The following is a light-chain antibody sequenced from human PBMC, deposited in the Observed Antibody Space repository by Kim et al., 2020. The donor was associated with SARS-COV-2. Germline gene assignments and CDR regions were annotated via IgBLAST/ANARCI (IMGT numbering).Light chain of an antibody. CDR1: QSISHY. CDR2: DAS. V-gene: IGKV1-5*01. Sequence: ASVGDRVTITCRARQSISHYLAWYQQKPGKAPKLLVYDASSLEGGVPSRFSGSGSGTVFTLTITSLQPDDFATYYCHQYSSSPWSCGQGTKVDIK. J-gene: IGKJ1*01. CDR3: HQYSSSPWS.